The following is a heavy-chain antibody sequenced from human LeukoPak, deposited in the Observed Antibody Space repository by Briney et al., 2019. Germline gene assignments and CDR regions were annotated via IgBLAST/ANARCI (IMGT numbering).Heavy chain of an antibody. J-gene: IGHJ4*02. V-gene: IGHV4-59*01. CDR1: GGSISRYY. Sequence: SETLSLTCTVSGGSISRYYWSWIRQPPGKGLEWIGYIYYSGSTNYNPSLKSRVTISVDTSKNQFSLKLSSVTAADTAVYYCARFLYGPFDYWGQGTLVTVSS. D-gene: IGHD3-16*01. CDR2: IYYSGST. CDR3: ARFLYGPFDY.